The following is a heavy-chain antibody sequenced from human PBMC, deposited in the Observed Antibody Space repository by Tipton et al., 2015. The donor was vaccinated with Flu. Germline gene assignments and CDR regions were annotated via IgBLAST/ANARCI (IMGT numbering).Heavy chain of an antibody. CDR2: INHSGST. CDR3: GSKVANWGVWEPLDY. Sequence: TLSLTCAVYGGSFSGYYWSWIRQPPGKGLEWIGEINHSGSTNYNPSLKSRVTISADTSKNQFSLKLSSVTAADTAVYYCGSKVANWGVWEPLDYWGQGTLVTVSS. J-gene: IGHJ4*02. CDR1: GGSFSGYY. V-gene: IGHV4-34*01. D-gene: IGHD7-27*01.